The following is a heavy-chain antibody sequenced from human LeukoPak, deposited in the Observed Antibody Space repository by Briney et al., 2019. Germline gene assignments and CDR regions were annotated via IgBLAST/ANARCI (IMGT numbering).Heavy chain of an antibody. Sequence: SSETLSLTCTVSGGSISSYYWSWIRQPPGKGLEWIGYIYYSGSTNYNPSLKSRVTISVDTSKNQFSLKLSSVTAADTAVYYCARSVEGALDIWGQGTMVTVSS. CDR1: GGSISSYY. V-gene: IGHV4-59*01. J-gene: IGHJ3*02. CDR3: ARSVEGALDI. D-gene: IGHD1-26*01. CDR2: IYYSGST.